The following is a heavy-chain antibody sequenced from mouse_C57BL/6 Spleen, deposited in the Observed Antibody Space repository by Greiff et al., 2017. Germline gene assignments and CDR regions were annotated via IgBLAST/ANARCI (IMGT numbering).Heavy chain of an antibody. Sequence: QVQLQQPGAELVKPGASVKMSCKASGYTFTSYWINWVKQRPGQGLEWIGDIYPGSGSTNYNEKFKSKATLTVDTSSSTAYMQLSSLTSEDSAVYYCARVRGYDYPFDYWGQGTTLTVSS. V-gene: IGHV1-55*01. CDR1: GYTFTSYW. D-gene: IGHD2-4*01. J-gene: IGHJ2*01. CDR3: ARVRGYDYPFDY. CDR2: IYPGSGST.